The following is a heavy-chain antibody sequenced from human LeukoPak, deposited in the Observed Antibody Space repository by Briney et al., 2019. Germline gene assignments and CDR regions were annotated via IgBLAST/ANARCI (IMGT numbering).Heavy chain of an antibody. D-gene: IGHD3-16*02. Sequence: SETLSLTCAVYGGSFSGYYWSWIRQPPGKGLEWIGEINHSGSTNYNPSLKSRVTISVDTSKNQFSLKLSSVTAADTAVYYCARVGHDYVGGSYRSPDYWGQGTLVTVSS. J-gene: IGHJ4*02. CDR1: GGSFSGYY. CDR2: INHSGST. V-gene: IGHV4-34*01. CDR3: ARVGHDYVGGSYRSPDY.